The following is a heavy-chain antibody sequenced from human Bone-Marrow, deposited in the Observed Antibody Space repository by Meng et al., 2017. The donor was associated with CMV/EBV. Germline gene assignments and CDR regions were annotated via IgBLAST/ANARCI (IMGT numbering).Heavy chain of an antibody. CDR2: ISSSGSSI. V-gene: IGHV3-48*03. J-gene: IGHJ6*02. CDR3: ARAAGVTYDYCCGMDV. CDR1: GFTFSSYE. Sequence: GESLKISCAASGFTFSSYEMNWVRQAPGKGLVWVSYISSSGSSIYYADSVKGRFTISRDNAKNSLYLQMNSLRAEDTAVYYCARAAGVTYDYCCGMDVWGQGTTVTVSS. D-gene: IGHD4-23*01.